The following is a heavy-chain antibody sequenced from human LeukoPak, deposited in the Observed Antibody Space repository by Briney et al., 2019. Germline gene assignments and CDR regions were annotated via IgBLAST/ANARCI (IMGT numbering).Heavy chain of an antibody. CDR2: INEDGREK. D-gene: IGHD1-7*01. J-gene: IGHJ4*02. V-gene: IGHV3-7*01. CDR3: ARPGTYWNYDY. Sequence: PGGSLRLSCTASGFRFNTYWMSWVRQAPGKGLEWLASINEDGREKFYVESAKGRFTVSRDNAKNSLDLQMNSLRPEDTALYYCARPGTYWNYDYWGQGTLVTISS. CDR1: GFRFNTYW.